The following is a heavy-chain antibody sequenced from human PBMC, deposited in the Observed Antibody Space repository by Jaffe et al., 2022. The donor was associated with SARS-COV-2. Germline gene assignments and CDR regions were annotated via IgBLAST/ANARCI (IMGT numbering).Heavy chain of an antibody. D-gene: IGHD7-27*01. CDR2: VYSSGST. CDR3: ARAPGDTMLVVSDYFFDS. Sequence: QVQLVESGPGLVKPSNTLALTCTVSGISISSGGHFWSWIRQRPGEALEWMGYVYSSGSTYYNPSFETRINMSLDKSKDQFSLTLTSATAADTAIYYCARAPGDTMLVVSDYFFDSWGRGTLVTVSS. V-gene: IGHV4-31*03. CDR1: GISISSGGHF. J-gene: IGHJ4*02.